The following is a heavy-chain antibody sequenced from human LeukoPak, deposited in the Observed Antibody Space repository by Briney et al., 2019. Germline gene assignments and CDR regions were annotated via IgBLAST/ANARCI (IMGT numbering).Heavy chain of an antibody. CDR2: IYYSGRT. CDR3: ALGYSYGFDI. CDR1: GGSISSYY. D-gene: IGHD5-18*01. J-gene: IGHJ3*02. V-gene: IGHV4-59*08. Sequence: SETLSLTCTVSGGSISSYYWSWIRQPPGKGLEWIRYIYYSGRTNYNPSLKSRVTLSVDTSKNQFSLKLSSVTAADTAVYYCALGYSYGFDIWGQGTMVTVSS.